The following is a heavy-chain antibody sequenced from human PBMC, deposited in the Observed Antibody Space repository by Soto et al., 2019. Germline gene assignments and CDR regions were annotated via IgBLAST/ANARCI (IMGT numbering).Heavy chain of an antibody. CDR2: IVVGSGNT. Sequence: EASVKVSCKASGFTFTSSAVQWVRQARGQRLEWIGWIVVGSGNTNYAQKFQERVTITRDMSTSTAYMELSSLRSEDTAVYYCAATLYYDSSAETPYYYYGMDVWGQGTTVTVSS. CDR1: GFTFTSSA. V-gene: IGHV1-58*01. D-gene: IGHD3-22*01. J-gene: IGHJ6*02. CDR3: AATLYYDSSAETPYYYYGMDV.